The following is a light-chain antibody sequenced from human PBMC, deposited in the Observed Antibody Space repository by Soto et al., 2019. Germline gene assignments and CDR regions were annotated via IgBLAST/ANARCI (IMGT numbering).Light chain of an antibody. Sequence: DIQMTQSPSSLSASVGDRVIITCRASQDISKYLAWFQQKSGKAPRSLIYEASSLQSGVSSKFSGSGSGTDFTLTISSLQPEDFATYYCQQYRSYPPTFGGGTKVEIK. V-gene: IGKV1-16*02. CDR3: QQYRSYPPT. CDR2: EAS. J-gene: IGKJ4*01. CDR1: QDISKY.